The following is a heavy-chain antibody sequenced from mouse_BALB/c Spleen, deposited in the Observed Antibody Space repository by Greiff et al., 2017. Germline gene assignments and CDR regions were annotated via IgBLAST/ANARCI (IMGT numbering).Heavy chain of an antibody. CDR2: IWAGGST. V-gene: IGHV2-9*02. Sequence: VMLVESGPGLVAPSQSLSITCTVSGFSLTSYGVHWVRQPPGKGLAWLGVIWAGGSTNYNSALMSRLSISKDNSKSQVFLKMNSLQTDDTAMYYCARVGNFAYWGQGTLVTVSA. CDR1: GFSLTSYG. J-gene: IGHJ3*01. CDR3: ARVGNFAY. D-gene: IGHD2-1*01.